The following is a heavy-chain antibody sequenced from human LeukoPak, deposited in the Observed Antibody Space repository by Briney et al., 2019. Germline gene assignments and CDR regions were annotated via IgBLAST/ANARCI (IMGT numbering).Heavy chain of an antibody. CDR1: GXTFSSYA. Sequence: QAGGSLRLSCAASGXTFSSYAMSWVRQAPGKGLEWVSAISGSGGSTYYADSVKGRFTISRDNSKNTLYLQMNSLRAEDTAVYYCARSYGDYPYYYYGMDVWGQGTTVTVSS. CDR3: ARSYGDYPYYYYGMDV. V-gene: IGHV3-23*01. J-gene: IGHJ6*02. CDR2: ISGSGGST. D-gene: IGHD4-17*01.